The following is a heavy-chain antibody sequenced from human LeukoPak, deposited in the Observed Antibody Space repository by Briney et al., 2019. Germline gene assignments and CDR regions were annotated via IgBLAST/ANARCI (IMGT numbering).Heavy chain of an antibody. Sequence: PVGSLRLSCSPSGFTFSSYWMSWVRQDPGKGLEWVANIKPDGSVAYYQDSVKGRFTLSRDNARNSLYLQMNSLRAEDTAVYYCATIYCSGGTCSYFDDWGQGTLVTVSS. V-gene: IGHV3-7*01. CDR1: GFTFSSYW. J-gene: IGHJ4*02. CDR2: IKPDGSVA. CDR3: ATIYCSGGTCSYFDD. D-gene: IGHD2-15*01.